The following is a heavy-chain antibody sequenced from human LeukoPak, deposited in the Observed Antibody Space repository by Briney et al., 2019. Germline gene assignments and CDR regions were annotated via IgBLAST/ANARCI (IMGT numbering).Heavy chain of an antibody. D-gene: IGHD3-3*01. J-gene: IGHJ4*02. V-gene: IGHV3-48*01. CDR3: ARDRGGTDDFWSGYYTGYFDY. CDR2: ISSSSSTI. Sequence: GGSLRPSCAASGFTFSNYNMNWVRQAPGKGLEWVSYISSSSSTIYYADSVKGRFTISRDNAKNSLYLQMNSLRVEDTAVFYCARDRGGTDDFWSGYYTGYFDYWGQGTLVTVSS. CDR1: GFTFSNYN.